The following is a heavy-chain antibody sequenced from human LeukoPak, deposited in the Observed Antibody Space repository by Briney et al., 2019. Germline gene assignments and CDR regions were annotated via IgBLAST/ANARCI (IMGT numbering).Heavy chain of an antibody. CDR2: INPNSGGT. CDR1: GYTFTGYY. J-gene: IGHJ6*02. D-gene: IGHD2-15*01. Sequence: ASVKVSCKASGYTFTGYYMHWVRQAPGQGLEWMGWINPNSGGTNYAQKFQGRVTMTRDTSISTAYMELSRLRFDDTAVYYCARDACSGGSCYSNGMDVWGQGTTVTVSS. CDR3: ARDACSGGSCYSNGMDV. V-gene: IGHV1-2*02.